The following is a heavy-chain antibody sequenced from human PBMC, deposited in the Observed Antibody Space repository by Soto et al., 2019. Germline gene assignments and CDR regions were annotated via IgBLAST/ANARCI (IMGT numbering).Heavy chain of an antibody. D-gene: IGHD5-12*01. CDR3: AMEMIVATSFDY. J-gene: IGHJ4*02. V-gene: IGHV4-30-4*01. CDR2: IYYSGST. Sequence: QVQLQESGPGLVKPSQTLSLTCTVSGGSISSGDYYWSWIRQPPGKGLAWIGYIYYSGSTYYNPSLKSRVTISVDTSKNQVSLKLSSVTAADTAVYYCAMEMIVATSFDYWGQGTLVTVSS. CDR1: GGSISSGDYY.